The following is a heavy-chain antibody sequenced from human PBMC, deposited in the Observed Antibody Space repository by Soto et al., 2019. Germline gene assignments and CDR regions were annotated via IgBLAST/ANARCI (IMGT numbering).Heavy chain of an antibody. CDR1: GGSISSGGYY. Sequence: QVQLQESGPGLVKPSQTLSLTCTVSGGSISSGGYYWSWIRQHPGKGLEWIGYIYYSGSTYYNPSLKSRVTISVDTSKNQCALKLSSVTAADTAVYYCARGGSARGGFDYWGQGTLVTVSS. CDR2: IYYSGST. J-gene: IGHJ4*02. V-gene: IGHV4-31*03. CDR3: ARGGSARGGFDY. D-gene: IGHD2-15*01.